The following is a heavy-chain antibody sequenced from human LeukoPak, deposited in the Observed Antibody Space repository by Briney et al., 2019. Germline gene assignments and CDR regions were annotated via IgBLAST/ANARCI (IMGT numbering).Heavy chain of an antibody. Sequence: APVNVSCKAAGYTFTSYYMHWVRQAPGQVLEWMGIINPSGGSTSYAQKCQGRVTMTRDMSTSTVYMELSSMKSEDTAVYYCARVRDGYNAAYDLWGQGTMVTVSS. V-gene: IGHV1-46*01. CDR2: INPSGGST. CDR1: GYTFTSYY. D-gene: IGHD5-24*01. J-gene: IGHJ3*01. CDR3: ARVRDGYNAAYDL.